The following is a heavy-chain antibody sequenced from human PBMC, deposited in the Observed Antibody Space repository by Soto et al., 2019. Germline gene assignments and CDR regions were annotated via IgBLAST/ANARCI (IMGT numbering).Heavy chain of an antibody. J-gene: IGHJ4*02. D-gene: IGHD3-10*01. CDR2: ISGSGGST. V-gene: IGHV3-23*01. Sequence: EVQLLESGGGLVQPGGSLRLSCAASGFTFSSYAMSWVRQAPGKGLEWVSAISGSGGSTYYADSVKGRFTISRDNSKNTLYLQMNSLRAEDTAVYYCAKDLFASWFGELCQFDYWGQGTLVTVSS. CDR3: AKDLFASWFGELCQFDY. CDR1: GFTFSSYA.